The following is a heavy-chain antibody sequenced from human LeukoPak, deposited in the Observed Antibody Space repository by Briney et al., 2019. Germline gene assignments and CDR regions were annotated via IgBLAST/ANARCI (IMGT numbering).Heavy chain of an antibody. Sequence: GGSLRLSCAASEFDFSSHAMTWVRQAPGKGLEWVALIWYDGSNKYYADSVKGRLTISRDNSKNTLYPQMNSLRAEDTAVYYCAREGPRGNSQFDYWGQGTLVTVSS. CDR3: AREGPRGNSQFDY. CDR2: IWYDGSNK. D-gene: IGHD2/OR15-2a*01. J-gene: IGHJ4*02. V-gene: IGHV3-33*08. CDR1: EFDFSSHA.